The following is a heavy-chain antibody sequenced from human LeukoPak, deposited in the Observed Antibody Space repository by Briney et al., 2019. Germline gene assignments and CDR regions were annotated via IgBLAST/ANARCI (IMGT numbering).Heavy chain of an antibody. CDR1: GGSISSYY. V-gene: IGHV4-59*01. D-gene: IGHD6-13*01. J-gene: IGHJ4*02. Sequence: SETLSLTCTVSGGSISSYYWSWIRQPPGKGLEWIGYIYYSGSTNYNPSLKSRVTISVDTSKNQFSLKLSSVTAADTAVYYCARSSSPLSSSWLFDYWGQGTLVTVSS. CDR3: ARSSSPLSSSWLFDY. CDR2: IYYSGST.